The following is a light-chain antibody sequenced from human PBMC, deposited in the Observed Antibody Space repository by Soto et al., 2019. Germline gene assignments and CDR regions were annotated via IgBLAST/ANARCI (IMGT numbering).Light chain of an antibody. V-gene: IGKV1-5*03. Sequence: DIPMTQSPSTLSASVGDRVTITCRASQSISSWLAWYQQKPGKAPKLLIYKASTLESGVPSRFSGSGSGTEFTLTISSLQPDDFATYSWYTFGQGTKLEI. J-gene: IGKJ2*01. CDR1: QSISSW. CDR3: YT. CDR2: KAS.